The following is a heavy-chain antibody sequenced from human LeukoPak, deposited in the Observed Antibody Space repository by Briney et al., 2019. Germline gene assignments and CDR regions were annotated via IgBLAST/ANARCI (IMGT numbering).Heavy chain of an antibody. CDR3: AKDSYYYDSSGSISYFDY. V-gene: IGHV3-30*18. CDR1: GFTFSSYC. D-gene: IGHD3-22*01. CDR2: ISYDGSNN. Sequence: PGGSLRLSCAASGFTFSSYCMHWVRQAPGKGLEWVAVISYDGSNNYYEDSVRGRFTTSRDNSKNTLYLQMNSLRAEDTAVYYCAKDSYYYDSSGSISYFDYWGQGALGTVSS. J-gene: IGHJ4*02.